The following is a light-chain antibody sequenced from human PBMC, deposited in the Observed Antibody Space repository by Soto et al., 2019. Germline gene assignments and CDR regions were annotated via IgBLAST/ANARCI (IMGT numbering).Light chain of an antibody. CDR3: QQRSPLT. V-gene: IGKV3-11*01. CDR1: QSVSSN. Sequence: EIMLTQSPGTLSLSPGERATLSCRASQSVSSNLAWYQQKPGQAPRLLSYGASTRATGIPARFSGTGSETNFTLTISSLQPEDFAVYFCQQRSPLTFGPGTKVDI. J-gene: IGKJ3*01. CDR2: GAS.